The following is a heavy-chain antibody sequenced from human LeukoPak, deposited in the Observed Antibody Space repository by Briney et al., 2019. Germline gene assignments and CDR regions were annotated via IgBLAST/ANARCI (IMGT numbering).Heavy chain of an antibody. J-gene: IGHJ4*02. V-gene: IGHV3-23*01. D-gene: IGHD4-17*01. CDR3: AKRAVTFDY. CDR2: LTASGTDINT. Sequence: GGSLRLSCAASGFTLSSMSWVRQAPGKGLEWVSALTASGTDINTYYADSVKGRFTISRDSSKNTLYLQMNSLRTDDTAIYYCAKRAVTFDYWGQGTLVTVSS. CDR1: GFTLSS.